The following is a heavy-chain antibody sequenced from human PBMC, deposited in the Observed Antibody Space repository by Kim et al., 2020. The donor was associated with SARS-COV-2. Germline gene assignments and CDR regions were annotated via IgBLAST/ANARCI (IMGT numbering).Heavy chain of an antibody. CDR3: AKDPWGIVRFPDY. Sequence: YADSVRGRFTISRDNAKNSLYLQMNSLRAEDTALYYCAKDPWGIVRFPDYWGQGTLVTVSS. J-gene: IGHJ4*02. V-gene: IGHV3-9*01. D-gene: IGHD3-16*02.